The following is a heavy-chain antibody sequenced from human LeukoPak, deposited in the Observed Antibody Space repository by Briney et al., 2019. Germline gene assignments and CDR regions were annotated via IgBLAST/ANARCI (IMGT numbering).Heavy chain of an antibody. J-gene: IGHJ4*02. D-gene: IGHD3-9*01. CDR3: ARKAGSTGYYIFDY. V-gene: IGHV1-69*13. Sequence: APVKVSCKTSGGTFSSYAISWVRQAPGQGLEWMGAIIPIFGTANYAQKFQGRVTITADESTSTACMELSSLRSEDTAVYYCARKAGSTGYYIFDYWGQGTLVTVSS. CDR1: GGTFSSYA. CDR2: IIPIFGTA.